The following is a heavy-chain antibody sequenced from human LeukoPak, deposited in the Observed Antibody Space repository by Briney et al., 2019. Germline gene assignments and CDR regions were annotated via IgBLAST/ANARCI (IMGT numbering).Heavy chain of an antibody. D-gene: IGHD4-17*01. CDR3: ARDYYGDYGLLDY. J-gene: IGHJ4*02. Sequence: SVKVSCKATGGTFSSYAISWVRQAPGQGLEWMGGIIPIFGTANYAQKFQGRVTITTDESTSTAYMELSSLRSEDTAVYYCARDYYGDYGLLDYWGQGTLVTVSS. CDR1: GGTFSSYA. V-gene: IGHV1-69*05. CDR2: IIPIFGTA.